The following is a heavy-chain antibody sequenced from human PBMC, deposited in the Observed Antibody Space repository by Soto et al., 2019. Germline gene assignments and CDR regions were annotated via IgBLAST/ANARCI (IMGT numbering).Heavy chain of an antibody. CDR1: GGSFSGYY. CDR3: ARGKIVYDYIWGSYRAPPLDY. J-gene: IGHJ4*02. D-gene: IGHD3-16*02. Sequence: PSETLSLTCAVYGGSFSGYYWSWIRQPPGKGLEWIGEINHSGSTNYNPSLKSRVTISVDTSKNQFSLKLSSVTAADTAVYYCARGKIVYDYIWGSYRAPPLDYWGQGTLVTVSS. CDR2: INHSGST. V-gene: IGHV4-34*01.